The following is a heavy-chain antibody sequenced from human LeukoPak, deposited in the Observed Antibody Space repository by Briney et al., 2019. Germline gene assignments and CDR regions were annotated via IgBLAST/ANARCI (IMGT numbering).Heavy chain of an antibody. V-gene: IGHV4-39*01. CDR2: IYYSGST. CDR3: ASLIAAALRGAFDI. CDR1: GGSISSSSYY. D-gene: IGHD6-13*01. J-gene: IGHJ3*02. Sequence: SETLSLTCTVSGGSISSSSYYWGWIRQPPGKGLEWIGSIYYSGSTYYNPSLKSRVTISVDTSKNQFSLKLSSVTAADTAVYYCASLIAAALRGAFDIWGQGAMVTVSS.